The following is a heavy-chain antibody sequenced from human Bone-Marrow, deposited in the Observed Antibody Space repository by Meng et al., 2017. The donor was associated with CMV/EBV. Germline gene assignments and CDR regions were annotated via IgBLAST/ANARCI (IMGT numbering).Heavy chain of an antibody. CDR2: IHPHRGDT. V-gene: IGHV1-2*02. Sequence: ASVKVSCKASGYTFTAHYFHWVRQAPGQGLEWMGWIHPHRGDTNYAQQFQGRVTMTRDTSISTAYMELSRLRSDDTAVYYCARTPRVVPAAMDYWGQGTLVTVSS. D-gene: IGHD2-2*01. CDR3: ARTPRVVPAAMDY. CDR1: GYTFTAHY. J-gene: IGHJ4*02.